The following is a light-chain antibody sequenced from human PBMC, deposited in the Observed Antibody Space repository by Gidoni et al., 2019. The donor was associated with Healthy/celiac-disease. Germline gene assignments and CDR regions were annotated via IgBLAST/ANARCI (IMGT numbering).Light chain of an antibody. CDR2: AAS. CDR3: QQRSSSPLT. J-gene: IGKJ3*01. CDR1: QGISSY. Sequence: IQLTQSPSFLSASVGDRVTITCRASQGISSYLAWYQQKPGKAPMLLIYAASTLQGGVPSRVSGSGSDTDFTLTISSLQPEDFATYSCQQRSSSPLTFGPGTKVDIK. V-gene: IGKV1-9*01.